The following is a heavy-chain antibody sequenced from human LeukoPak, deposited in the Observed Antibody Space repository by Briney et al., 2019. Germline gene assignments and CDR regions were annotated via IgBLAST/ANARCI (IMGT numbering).Heavy chain of an antibody. CDR1: GFTFSSYW. CDR3: AKDHVDSSSWSQYFDL. Sequence: PGGSLRLSCAASGFTFSSYWMSWVRQAPGKGLEWVAVISFDGSKTQYADSVKGRFTISRDTFRSTLSLQMHSLRPEDTAVYYCAKDHVDSSSWSQYFDLWGRGTPVTVSS. J-gene: IGHJ2*01. D-gene: IGHD6-13*01. CDR2: ISFDGSKT. V-gene: IGHV3-30*18.